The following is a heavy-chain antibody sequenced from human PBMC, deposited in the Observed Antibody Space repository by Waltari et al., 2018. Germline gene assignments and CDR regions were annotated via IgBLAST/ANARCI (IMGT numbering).Heavy chain of an antibody. CDR3: ARAPREVITSYFDN. CDR2: INHSGGT. J-gene: IGHJ4*02. D-gene: IGHD3-22*01. V-gene: IGHV4-34*09. Sequence: QVQLQESGPGLVKPSQTLSLTCAVYGGSFSGYYWSWIRQPPGKGLEWIGEINHSGGTNYNPSLKSRVTISVDTSKNQFSLKLSSVTAADTAVYYCARAPREVITSYFDNWGQGTLVTVSS. CDR1: GGSFSGYY.